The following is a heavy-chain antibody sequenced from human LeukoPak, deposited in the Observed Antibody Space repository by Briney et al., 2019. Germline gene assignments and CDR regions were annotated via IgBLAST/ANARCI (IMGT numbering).Heavy chain of an antibody. CDR1: GGAFSSYA. J-gene: IGHJ5*02. D-gene: IGHD6-19*01. CDR3: ATSTGYSSGWYIWFDP. Sequence: SVKVSCKASGGAFSSYAISWVRQAPGQGLEWMGGIIPIFGTANYAQKFQGRVTITADESTSTAYMELSSPRSEDTAVYYCATSTGYSSGWYIWFDPWGQGTLVTVSS. V-gene: IGHV1-69*01. CDR2: IIPIFGTA.